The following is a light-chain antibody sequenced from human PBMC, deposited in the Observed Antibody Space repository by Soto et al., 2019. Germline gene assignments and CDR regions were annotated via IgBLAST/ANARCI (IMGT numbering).Light chain of an antibody. V-gene: IGLV2-8*01. CDR2: EVN. Sequence: QSALTQPPSASGSPGQSVTISCTGTNSDVGGYNYVSWYQQHPGKAPKLVIYEVNKRPSGVPDRFSGSKSGNTASLTVSGLQAEDEADYYSSSYAGNINPYVFGTGTKVTVL. CDR1: NSDVGGYNY. CDR3: SSYAGNINPYV. J-gene: IGLJ1*01.